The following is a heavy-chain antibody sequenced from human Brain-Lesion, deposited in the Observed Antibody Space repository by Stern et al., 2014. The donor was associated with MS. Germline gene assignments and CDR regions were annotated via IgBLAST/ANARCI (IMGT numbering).Heavy chain of an antibody. J-gene: IGHJ4*02. CDR1: GGSISSSTYY. D-gene: IGHD1-26*01. CDR2: IYYSGFT. CDR3: ARHDSVPRPSQLYSARDRGPGYFDY. Sequence: VQLVESGPGLVKPSETLSLTCTVSGGSISSSTYYWAWIRQPPGKGLEWIGNIYYSGFTYYNTSLKSRVTISVDMSKNQFSLKLSSVTAADTAIYYCARHDSVPRPSQLYSARDRGPGYFDYWGQGTLVTVSS. V-gene: IGHV4-39*01.